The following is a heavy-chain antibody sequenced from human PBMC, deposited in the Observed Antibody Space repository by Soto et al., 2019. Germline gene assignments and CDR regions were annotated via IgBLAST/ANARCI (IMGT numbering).Heavy chain of an antibody. D-gene: IGHD3-3*01. Sequence: SETLSLTCTVSGGSISSGDYYWSWIRQPPGKGLEWIGYIYYSGSTYYNPSLKSRVTISVDTSKNQFPLKLSSVTAADTAVYYCARWWSGSRQGFDPWGQGTLVTVSS. V-gene: IGHV4-30-4*01. J-gene: IGHJ5*02. CDR3: ARWWSGSRQGFDP. CDR2: IYYSGST. CDR1: GGSISSGDYY.